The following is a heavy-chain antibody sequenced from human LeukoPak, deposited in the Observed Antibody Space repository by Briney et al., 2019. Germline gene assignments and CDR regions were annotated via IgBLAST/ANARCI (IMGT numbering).Heavy chain of an antibody. CDR3: ARLGDQYSSSFNWFDP. V-gene: IGHV4-59*08. Sequence: SETLSLTCTVSGGSIISYYWSWIRQPPGKGLEWIGYIYYCGSTNYNPSLKSRVTISVDTSKNQFSLKLSSVTAADTAVYYCARLGDQYSSSFNWFDPWGQGTLVTVSS. J-gene: IGHJ5*02. CDR2: IYYCGST. D-gene: IGHD6-13*01. CDR1: GGSIISYY.